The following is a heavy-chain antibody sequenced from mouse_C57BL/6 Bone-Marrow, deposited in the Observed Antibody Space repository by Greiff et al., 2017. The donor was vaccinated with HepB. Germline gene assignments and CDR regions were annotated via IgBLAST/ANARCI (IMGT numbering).Heavy chain of an antibody. D-gene: IGHD4-1*01. Sequence: VQLQQPGAELVMPGASVKLSCKASGYTFTSYWMHWVKQRPGQGLEWIGEIDPSDSYTNYNQKFKGKSTLTVDKSSSTAYMQLSSLTSEDSAVHYCAREAGTWYFDVWGTGTTVTVSS. J-gene: IGHJ1*03. V-gene: IGHV1-69*01. CDR3: AREAGTWYFDV. CDR2: IDPSDSYT. CDR1: GYTFTSYW.